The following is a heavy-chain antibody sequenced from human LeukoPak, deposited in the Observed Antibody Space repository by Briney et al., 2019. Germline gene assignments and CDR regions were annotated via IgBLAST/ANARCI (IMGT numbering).Heavy chain of an antibody. CDR1: GFTFSSYW. J-gene: IGHJ6*02. Sequence: QSGGSLRLSCAASGFTFSSYWMSWVRQAPGKGLEWVANIKQDGSEKYYVDSVKGRFTFSRDNAKNSLYLQMNSLRAEDTAVYYCARDWYYYGSGSFGMDVWGQGTTVTVSS. V-gene: IGHV3-7*01. CDR3: ARDWYYYGSGSFGMDV. CDR2: IKQDGSEK. D-gene: IGHD3-10*01.